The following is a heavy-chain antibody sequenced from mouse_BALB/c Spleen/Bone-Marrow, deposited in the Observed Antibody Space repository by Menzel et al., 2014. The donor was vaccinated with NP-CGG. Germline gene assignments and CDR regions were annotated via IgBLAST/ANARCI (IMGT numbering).Heavy chain of an antibody. J-gene: IGHJ2*01. Sequence: EVKLVESGPELVKPGASVKISCKASGYTFTDYNMHWVKQSHGKSLEWIGYNYPYNGGAGYNQKFKGKATLTLDNTSGTAYMELRSLTSEDSAVYYCTREKYGDYYDFDYWGQGTTLTVSS. CDR2: NYPYNGGA. D-gene: IGHD2-3*01. CDR3: TREKYGDYYDFDY. CDR1: GYTFTDYN. V-gene: IGHV1S29*02.